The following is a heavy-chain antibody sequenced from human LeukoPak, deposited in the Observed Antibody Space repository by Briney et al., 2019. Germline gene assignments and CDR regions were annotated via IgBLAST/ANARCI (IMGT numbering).Heavy chain of an antibody. J-gene: IGHJ4*02. Sequence: GGSLRLSCAASGFTFSSYAMSWVRQAPGKGLEWVSGISWNSGSIGYADSVKGRFTISRDNAKNSLYLQMNSLRAEDTALYYCAKDRFGSSGLNYWGQGTLVTVSS. CDR3: AKDRFGSSGLNY. V-gene: IGHV3-9*01. CDR1: GFTFSSYA. D-gene: IGHD6-19*01. CDR2: ISWNSGSI.